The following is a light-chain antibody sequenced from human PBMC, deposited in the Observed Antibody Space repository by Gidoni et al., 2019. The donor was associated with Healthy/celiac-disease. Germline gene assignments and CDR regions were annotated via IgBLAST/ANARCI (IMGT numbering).Light chain of an antibody. V-gene: IGKV3-11*01. CDR2: DAS. CDR1: QSVSSY. Sequence: EIVLTQSPATLSLSPGERATLSCRASQSVSSYLAWYQQKPGQAPRLLIYDASNRATGIPARFSGSGSGTDFTLSISSLEPEDFAVYYCQQRSNWPRTFXXXTQVEIK. J-gene: IGKJ1*01. CDR3: QQRSNWPRT.